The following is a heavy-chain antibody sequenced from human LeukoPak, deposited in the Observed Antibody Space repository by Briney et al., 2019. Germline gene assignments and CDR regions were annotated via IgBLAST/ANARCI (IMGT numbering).Heavy chain of an antibody. V-gene: IGHV3-7*01. D-gene: IGHD1-26*01. CDR3: ARGAGGRYPFDY. Sequence: PGGSLRLSCAAPGFTFSSYWMRWVRQAPGKGLEWVANIKQDGSEKYYVDSVKGRFTISRDNAKNSLYLQMNSLRAEDTAVYYCARGAGGRYPFDYWGQGTLVTVSS. CDR2: IKQDGSEK. CDR1: GFTFSSYW. J-gene: IGHJ4*02.